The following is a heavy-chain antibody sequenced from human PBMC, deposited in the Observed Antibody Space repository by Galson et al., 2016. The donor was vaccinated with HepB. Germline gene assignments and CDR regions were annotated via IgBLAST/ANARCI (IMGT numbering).Heavy chain of an antibody. CDR3: ARGDNPDYGDYASAYYYMDV. J-gene: IGHJ6*03. Sequence: ETLSLTCAVYGGSFSGYYWSWIRQPPGKGLEWIGEINHSGGTNYNPSLKSRVTISVDTSKNQFSLKLSSVTAADTAVYYCARGDNPDYGDYASAYYYMDVWGKGTTVTVSS. V-gene: IGHV4-34*01. D-gene: IGHD4-17*01. CDR1: GGSFSGYY. CDR2: INHSGGT.